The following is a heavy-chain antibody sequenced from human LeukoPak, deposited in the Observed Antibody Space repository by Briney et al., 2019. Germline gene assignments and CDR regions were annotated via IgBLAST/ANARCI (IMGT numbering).Heavy chain of an antibody. J-gene: IGHJ5*02. Sequence: SETLSLTCAVSGGSISSNSYYWGWIRQPPGKGLEWIGSIYYSGSTYYKSSLKSRVTISVDTSKNQFSLKLSSVTAADTAVYYCARGGYYGSGNDFRFDPWGQGTLVTVSS. CDR3: ARGGYYGSGNDFRFDP. V-gene: IGHV4-39*07. CDR1: GGSISSNSYY. CDR2: IYYSGST. D-gene: IGHD3-10*01.